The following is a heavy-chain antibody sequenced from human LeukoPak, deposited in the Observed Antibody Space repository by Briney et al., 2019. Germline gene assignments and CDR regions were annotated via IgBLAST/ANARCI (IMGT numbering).Heavy chain of an antibody. CDR1: GFTFSSYA. CDR2: ISYDGSNK. V-gene: IGHV3-30-3*01. J-gene: IGHJ4*02. Sequence: GGSLRLSCAASGFTFSSYAMHWVRQAPGKGLEWVAVISYDGSNKYYADSVKGRFTISRDNAKNSLYLQMNSLRAEDTAVYYCARAPDYYGSGSYQEYYFDYWGQGTLVTVSS. D-gene: IGHD3-10*01. CDR3: ARAPDYYGSGSYQEYYFDY.